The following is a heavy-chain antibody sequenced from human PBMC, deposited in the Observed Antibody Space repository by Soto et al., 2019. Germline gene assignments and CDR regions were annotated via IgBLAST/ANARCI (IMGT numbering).Heavy chain of an antibody. J-gene: IGHJ6*02. D-gene: IGHD1-7*01. CDR2: INHSGST. Sequence: LSITCAVDGVSFSGYYWAWIRQTPGKGLEWGGEINHSGSTNYNPSLKSRVTISVDTSKNQFSLKLSSVTAADTAVYYCARGRGGWNYGYYYGMDVWRQGSTVVVSS. V-gene: IGHV4-34*01. CDR1: GVSFSGYY. CDR3: ARGRGGWNYGYYYGMDV.